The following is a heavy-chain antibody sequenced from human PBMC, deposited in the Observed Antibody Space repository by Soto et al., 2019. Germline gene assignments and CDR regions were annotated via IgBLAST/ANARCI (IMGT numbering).Heavy chain of an antibody. D-gene: IGHD6-13*01. CDR1: GYTFTGYY. CDR2: INPNSGGT. J-gene: IGHJ4*02. V-gene: IGHV1-2*04. Sequence: ASVKVSCKASGYTFTGYYMHWVRQAPGQGLEWMGWINPNSGGTNYAQKFQGWVTMTRDTSVSTAYMELSRLRSDDTAVYYCARDFSGSGWYYFDYWGQGTLVTVYS. CDR3: ARDFSGSGWYYFDY.